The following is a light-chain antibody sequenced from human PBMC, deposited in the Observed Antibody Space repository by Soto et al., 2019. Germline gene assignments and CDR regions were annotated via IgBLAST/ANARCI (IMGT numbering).Light chain of an antibody. V-gene: IGLV2-8*01. J-gene: IGLJ3*02. Sequence: QSALTQPPSASGSPGQSVTISCTGTSSDVGGYNFVSWYQQHPGKAPKLMIYEVTKRPSGVPDRFSGSKSGNTASLTVSGLPEEDEADYYCTSYASIILPVMFGAGTKLTVL. CDR2: EVT. CDR1: SSDVGGYNF. CDR3: TSYASIILPVM.